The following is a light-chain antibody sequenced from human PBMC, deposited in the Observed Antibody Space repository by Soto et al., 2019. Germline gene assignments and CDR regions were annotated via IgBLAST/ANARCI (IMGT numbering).Light chain of an antibody. J-gene: IGKJ2*01. CDR2: AAS. Sequence: DIQMTQSPSSLSASVGDRVTITCRSSQGIRNGLGWYQQKPGKAPKRLIYAASSLESGVPPRFSGSGSETELTNTISSLQTKDLATYHCIQPNSFPYNFGQGTKLEIK. V-gene: IGKV1-17*01. CDR1: QGIRNG. CDR3: IQPNSFPYN.